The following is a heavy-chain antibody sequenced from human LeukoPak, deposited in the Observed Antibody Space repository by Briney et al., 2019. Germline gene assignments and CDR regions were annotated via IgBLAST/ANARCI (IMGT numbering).Heavy chain of an antibody. CDR2: ISGSGGST. D-gene: IGHD3-22*01. J-gene: IGHJ4*02. CDR3: AKVPRYHYDSSGYYLPPFFDY. Sequence: GGSLRLSCAASGFTFSSYAMSWVRQAPGKGLEWVSAISGSGGSTYYADSVKGRFTISRDNSKNTLYLQINSLRAEDTAVYYCAKVPRYHYDSSGYYLPPFFDYWGQGTLVTVSS. CDR1: GFTFSSYA. V-gene: IGHV3-23*01.